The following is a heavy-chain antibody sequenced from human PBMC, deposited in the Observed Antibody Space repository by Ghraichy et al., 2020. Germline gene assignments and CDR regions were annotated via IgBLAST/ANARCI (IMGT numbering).Heavy chain of an antibody. V-gene: IGHV3-48*02. CDR2: ISSSSSTI. J-gene: IGHJ4*02. D-gene: IGHD6-6*01. CDR3: ARDMYSSSSESFDY. CDR1: GFTFSSYS. Sequence: GGSLRLSCAASGFTFSSYSMNWVRQAPGKGLEWVSYISSSSSTIYYADSVKGRFTISRDNAKNSLYLQMNSLRDEDTAVYYCARDMYSSSSESFDYWGQGTLVTVSS.